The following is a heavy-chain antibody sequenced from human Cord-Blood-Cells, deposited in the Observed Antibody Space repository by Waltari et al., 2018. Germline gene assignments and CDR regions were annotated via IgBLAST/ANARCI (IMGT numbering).Heavy chain of an antibody. CDR3: ARDPRSYSSSSWYFDL. Sequence: QVQLVQSGAEVKKSGASVKVSCKASGYTFTGYYMHWVRQAPGKGPEWMGRTHPDSGGTNYVQKFWGRGTRNRDTAISTAYMELRMLRSDDTAVDYFARDPRSYSSSSWYFDLSGRGTLVTVSS. J-gene: IGHJ2*01. CDR1: GYTFTGYY. V-gene: IGHV1-2*06. CDR2: THPDSGGT. D-gene: IGHD6-6*01.